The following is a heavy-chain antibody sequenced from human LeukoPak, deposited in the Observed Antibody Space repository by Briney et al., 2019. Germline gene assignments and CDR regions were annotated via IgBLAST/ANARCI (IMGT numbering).Heavy chain of an antibody. CDR3: AKEMFWNASGAFDV. J-gene: IGHJ3*01. CDR2: IRYDGSNK. CDR1: GFTFSSYG. D-gene: IGHD3-3*01. Sequence: PGGSLRLSCAASGFTFSSYGMHWVRQAPGKGLEWVAFIRYDGSNKYYADSVKGRFTISRDNSKNTLYLQMNSLRAEDTAVYYCAKEMFWNASGAFDVWGQGTMVTVSS. V-gene: IGHV3-30*02.